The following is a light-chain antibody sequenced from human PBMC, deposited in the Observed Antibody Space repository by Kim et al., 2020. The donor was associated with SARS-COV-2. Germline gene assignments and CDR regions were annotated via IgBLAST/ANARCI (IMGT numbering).Light chain of an antibody. J-gene: IGKJ4*01. V-gene: IGKV1-39*01. CDR3: QQSYSTPLT. Sequence: IQMTQSPSSLSASVGDRVTITCRASQSISSYLNWYEQKPGKAPKLLIYAASSLQSWVPSRFSGSGSGTDFTLTISSLQPEDFATYYYQQSYSTPLTFGGGTKVDFK. CDR2: AAS. CDR1: QSISSY.